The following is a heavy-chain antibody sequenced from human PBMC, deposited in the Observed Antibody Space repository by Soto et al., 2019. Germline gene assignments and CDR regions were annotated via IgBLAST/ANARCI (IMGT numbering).Heavy chain of an antibody. CDR2: IYYSGST. Sequence: KTSETLSLTCTVSGGSISSYYWSWIRQPPGKGLEWIGYIYYSGSTNYNPSLKSRVTISVDTSKNQFSLKLSSVTAADTAVYYCARLTGGDAFDIWGQGTMVTVSS. D-gene: IGHD7-27*01. J-gene: IGHJ3*02. CDR3: ARLTGGDAFDI. V-gene: IGHV4-59*01. CDR1: GGSISSYY.